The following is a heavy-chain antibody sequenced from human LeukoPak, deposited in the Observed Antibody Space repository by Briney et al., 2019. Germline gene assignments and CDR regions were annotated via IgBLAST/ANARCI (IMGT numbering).Heavy chain of an antibody. D-gene: IGHD2-2*01. CDR1: GGSIRTDGSY. CDR3: ARGKRVVPAATRGRGWFDP. V-gene: IGHV4-34*01. J-gene: IGHJ5*02. CDR2: INHSGST. Sequence: SETLSLTCTVSGGSIRTDGSYWAWIRQPPGKGLEWIGEINHSGSTNYNPSLKSRVTISVDTSKNQFSLKLSSVTAADTAVYYCARGKRVVPAATRGRGWFDPWGQGTLVTVSS.